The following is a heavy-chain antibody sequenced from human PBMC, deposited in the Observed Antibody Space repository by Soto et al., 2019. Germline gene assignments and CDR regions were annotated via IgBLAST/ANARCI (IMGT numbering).Heavy chain of an antibody. CDR3: ARLGRYCSGGSCNSRHFDS. D-gene: IGHD2-15*01. CDR1: GGSISSYY. Sequence: SETLSLTCTVSGGSISSYYWSWIRQPPGKGVEWIGYIYYSGSTNYNPSLKSRVTISVDTSKNQFSLKLSSVTAADTAVYYCARLGRYCSGGSCNSRHFDSWGQGTLVTISS. J-gene: IGHJ4*02. V-gene: IGHV4-59*08. CDR2: IYYSGST.